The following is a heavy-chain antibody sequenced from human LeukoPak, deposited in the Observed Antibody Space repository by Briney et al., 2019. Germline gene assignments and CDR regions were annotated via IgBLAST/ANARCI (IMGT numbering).Heavy chain of an antibody. V-gene: IGHV4-39*01. CDR1: GGSISSSSFY. CDR2: IYYSGSA. Sequence: SETLSLTCTVSGGSISSSSFYWGWIPPPPGKGLEWIGSIYYSGSAYYNPSLKSRVTISVDTSKNQFSLKLSSVTAADTAVYYCATLRRRSGQRDYWGQGTLVTVSS. D-gene: IGHD3-3*01. CDR3: ATLRRRSGQRDY. J-gene: IGHJ4*02.